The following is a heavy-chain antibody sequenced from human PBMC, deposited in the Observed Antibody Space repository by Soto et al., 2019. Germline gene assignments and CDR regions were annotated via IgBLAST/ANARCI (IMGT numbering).Heavy chain of an antibody. J-gene: IGHJ4*02. CDR3: AKTASMTIRDGFDH. Sequence: EVQVLESGGGLVQPGGSLRLSCAASGFTFSSYAMSWVRQAPGQGLEWVSAISGSGSNPYYADSVKGRFTISRDNSKNTLYLQMNSLRAEDDARYYCAKTASMTIRDGFDHWGKGTLVTVSS. CDR1: GFTFSSYA. V-gene: IGHV3-23*01. CDR2: ISGSGSNP. D-gene: IGHD4-17*01.